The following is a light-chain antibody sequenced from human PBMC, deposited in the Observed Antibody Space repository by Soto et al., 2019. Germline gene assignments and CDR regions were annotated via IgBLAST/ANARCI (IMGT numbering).Light chain of an antibody. Sequence: EIVMTQSPATLSVSPRERVTLSCRASQSVSSNLAWYQQKPGQAPRLVIYGASTRATGIPARFSGSGSGTEFTLTISSLQSEDFAVSYCQQYNNWPRSFGQGTKVEVK. V-gene: IGKV3-15*01. CDR2: GAS. J-gene: IGKJ1*01. CDR3: QQYNNWPRS. CDR1: QSVSSN.